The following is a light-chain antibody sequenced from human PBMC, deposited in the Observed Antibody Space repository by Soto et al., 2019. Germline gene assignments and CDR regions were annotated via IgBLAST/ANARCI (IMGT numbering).Light chain of an antibody. CDR2: GAS. CDR1: QRITNNF. J-gene: IGKJ2*01. CDR3: QQYGRSPFT. Sequence: EIVLTQSPATLSLSPGERATLSCRASQRITNNFFAWFQQQPGLAPRLLIHGASTRASGVPYRVSGGGSGTDFVLTISRLEPEDFAVYYCQQYGRSPFTFGQGTKLQIK. V-gene: IGKV3-20*01.